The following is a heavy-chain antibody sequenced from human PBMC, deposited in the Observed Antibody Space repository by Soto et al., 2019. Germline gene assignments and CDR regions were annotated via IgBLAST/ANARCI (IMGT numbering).Heavy chain of an antibody. CDR2: IYYSGST. J-gene: IGHJ5*02. V-gene: IGHV4-39*01. D-gene: IGHD3-22*01. CDR3: ARHEDYYDSSGYWGARNLFDP. Sequence: PSETLSLTCTVSGGSISSSSYYWGWIRQPPGKGLEWIGSIYYSGSTYYNPSLKSRVTISVDTSKNQFSLKLSSVTAADTAVYYCARHEDYYDSSGYWGARNLFDPWGQGTLVIVSS. CDR1: GGSISSSSYY.